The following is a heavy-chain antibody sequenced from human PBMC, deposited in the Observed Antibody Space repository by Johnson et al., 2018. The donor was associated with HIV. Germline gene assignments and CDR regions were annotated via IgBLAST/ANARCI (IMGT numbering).Heavy chain of an antibody. D-gene: IGHD1-1*01. J-gene: IGHJ3*02. CDR2: IGTAGDT. CDR3: ARGTGTDDAFDI. V-gene: IGHV3-13*01. Sequence: VQLVESGGGVVQPGRSLRLSCAASGFTFSNYDMYWVRQATGKGLEWVSVIGTAGDTHYAASLKGRFTISREDAKNSLYLQMNSLRAEDTAVYYCARGTGTDDAFDIWGQGTMVTVSS. CDR1: GFTFSNYD.